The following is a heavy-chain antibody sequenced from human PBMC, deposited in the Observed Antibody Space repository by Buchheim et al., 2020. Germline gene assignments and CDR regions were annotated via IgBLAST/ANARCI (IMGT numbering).Heavy chain of an antibody. J-gene: IGHJ6*02. Sequence: EVRLVESGGGLVRPGDSLRLSCGASGFLFSTYWMYWVRQVPGKGLVWVSRIRSDGSETNYADSVRGRFAVSRDNARSTLFLPMNSLRVEDTGVYFCARGYNFGYNYYYGMDVWGRGT. CDR2: IRSDGSET. V-gene: IGHV3-74*01. CDR3: ARGYNFGYNYYYGMDV. D-gene: IGHD5-12*01. CDR1: GFLFSTYW.